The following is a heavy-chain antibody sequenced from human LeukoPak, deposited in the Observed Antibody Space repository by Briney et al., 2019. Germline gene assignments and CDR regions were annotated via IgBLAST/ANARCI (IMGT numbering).Heavy chain of an antibody. Sequence: GGSLRLSCAASGFTVSSNYMSWVRQAPGKGLEWVSVIYSGGSTYYADSVKGRFTISRDNSKNTLYLQMNSLRPEDTAVYYCARAYRSSAYYYDYWGQGTLVTVSS. CDR1: GFTVSSNY. D-gene: IGHD3-22*01. CDR3: ARAYRSSAYYYDY. J-gene: IGHJ4*02. V-gene: IGHV3-53*01. CDR2: IYSGGST.